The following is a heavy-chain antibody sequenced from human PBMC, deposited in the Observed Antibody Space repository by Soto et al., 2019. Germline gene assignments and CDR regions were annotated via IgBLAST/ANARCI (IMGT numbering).Heavy chain of an antibody. Sequence: QPGGSLRLSCAASGFTFSSYGMNWVRQAPGKGLEWVAVISYDGSNKYYADSVKGRFTISRDNSKNTLYLQMNSLRAEDTAVYYCAKDVVRVGATPYFDYWGQGTLVTVSS. J-gene: IGHJ4*02. CDR1: GFTFSSYG. CDR2: ISYDGSNK. CDR3: AKDVVRVGATPYFDY. D-gene: IGHD1-26*01. V-gene: IGHV3-30*18.